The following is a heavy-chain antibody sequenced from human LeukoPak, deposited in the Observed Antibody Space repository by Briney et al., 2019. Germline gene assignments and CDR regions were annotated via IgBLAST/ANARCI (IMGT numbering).Heavy chain of an antibody. Sequence: PSETLSLTCTVSGGSISSGGYYWSWIRQHPGKGLEWIGYIYYSGSTYYNPSLKSRVTISVDTSKNQFSLKLSSVTAADTAVYYCARALNYYDSSGSNDAFDIWGQGTMVTVSS. CDR3: ARALNYYDSSGSNDAFDI. CDR1: GGSISSGGYY. V-gene: IGHV4-31*03. CDR2: IYYSGST. J-gene: IGHJ3*02. D-gene: IGHD3-22*01.